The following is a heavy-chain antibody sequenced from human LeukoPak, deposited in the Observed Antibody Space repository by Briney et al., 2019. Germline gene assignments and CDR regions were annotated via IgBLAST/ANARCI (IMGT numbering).Heavy chain of an antibody. D-gene: IGHD2-2*01. CDR2: INPNSGGT. CDR1: GYTFTGYY. Sequence: GASVKVSCKASGYTFTGYYMHWVRQAPGQGLEWMGWINPNSGGTNYAQKFQGRVTMTRDTSISTAYMELSRLRSDDTAVHYCARDRRGTSTEDAFDYWGQGTLVTVSS. J-gene: IGHJ4*02. V-gene: IGHV1-2*02. CDR3: ARDRRGTSTEDAFDY.